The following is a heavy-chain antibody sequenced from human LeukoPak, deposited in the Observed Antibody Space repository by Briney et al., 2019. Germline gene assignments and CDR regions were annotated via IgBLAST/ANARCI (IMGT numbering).Heavy chain of an antibody. Sequence: SETLSLTCTVSGDSINSLDLWSWVRQHPGKGLEWIGYIYYSGSTYYNPSLKSRVTISVDTSKNQFSLKLSSVTAADTAVYYCARVVEGNWFDPWGQGTLVTVSS. CDR3: ARVVEGNWFDP. V-gene: IGHV4-31*03. D-gene: IGHD2-15*01. J-gene: IGHJ5*02. CDR1: GDSINSLDL. CDR2: IYYSGST.